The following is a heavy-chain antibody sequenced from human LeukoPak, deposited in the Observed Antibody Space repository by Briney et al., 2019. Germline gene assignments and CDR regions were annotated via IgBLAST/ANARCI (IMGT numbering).Heavy chain of an antibody. Sequence: GGSLRLSCAASGFTFSSYGMHWVRQAPGKGLEWVAFIRYDGSNKYYADSVKGRFTISRDNSKNTLYLQMNSLRAEDTAVYYCAKDQLLWFGDPLGPDYWGQGTLVSVSS. J-gene: IGHJ4*02. CDR3: AKDQLLWFGDPLGPDY. V-gene: IGHV3-30*02. CDR2: IRYDGSNK. D-gene: IGHD3-10*01. CDR1: GFTFSSYG.